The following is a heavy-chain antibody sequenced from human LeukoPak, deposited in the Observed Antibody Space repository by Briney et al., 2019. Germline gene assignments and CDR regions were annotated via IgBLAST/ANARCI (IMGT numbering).Heavy chain of an antibody. CDR1: GXSFANYW. CDR2: SYPSDSDT. Sequence: GESLKISCKGSGXSFANYWIGWVRQTPGNGLEYMALSYPSDSDTRYNPSFQGQVTISADKSISTAYLQWRSLKASDTALYYCVRLASGRALIYFEFWGQGTLVTVSS. CDR3: VRLASGRALIYFEF. V-gene: IGHV5-51*01. D-gene: IGHD3-10*01. J-gene: IGHJ4*02.